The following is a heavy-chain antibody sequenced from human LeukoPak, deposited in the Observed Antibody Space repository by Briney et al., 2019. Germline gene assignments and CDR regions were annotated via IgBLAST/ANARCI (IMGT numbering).Heavy chain of an antibody. Sequence: PSETLSLTCTVSGGSISSYYWSWIRQPPGKGLEWIGYIYYRGSTNYNPSLKSRVTISVDTSKNQFSLKLSSVTAADTAVYYCARGLVATSHLDYWGQGTLVTVSS. D-gene: IGHD5-12*01. CDR2: IYYRGST. CDR3: ARGLVATSHLDY. J-gene: IGHJ4*02. CDR1: GGSISSYY. V-gene: IGHV4-59*01.